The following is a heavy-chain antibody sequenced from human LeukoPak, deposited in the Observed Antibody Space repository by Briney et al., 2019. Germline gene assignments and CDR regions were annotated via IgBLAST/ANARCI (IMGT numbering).Heavy chain of an antibody. Sequence: SSETLSLTCAVSGGSITSSNWWSWVRQPPGKGLEWIGEIYYTGNTNYNPSLKSRVTISVDKSNNQFSLNLSSVTAADTAVYYCAKSNAWDWFDPWGQGTLVTVSS. V-gene: IGHV4-4*02. CDR1: GGSITSSNW. J-gene: IGHJ5*02. CDR3: AKSNAWDWFDP. CDR2: IYYTGNT. D-gene: IGHD4-11*01.